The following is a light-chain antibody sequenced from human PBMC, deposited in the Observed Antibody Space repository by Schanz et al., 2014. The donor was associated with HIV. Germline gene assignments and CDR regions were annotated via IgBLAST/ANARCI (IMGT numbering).Light chain of an antibody. Sequence: QSVLTQPPSVSAAPGQKVTISCSGSASNIGKNYVCWYQQFPGAAPRLLIYDSDKRPSGIPDRFSGSKSGTSATLGITGLQTGDEADYYCGTWHSSLREVVFGGGTKLTVL. J-gene: IGLJ2*01. CDR1: ASNIGKNY. CDR2: DSD. CDR3: GTWHSSLREVV. V-gene: IGLV1-51*01.